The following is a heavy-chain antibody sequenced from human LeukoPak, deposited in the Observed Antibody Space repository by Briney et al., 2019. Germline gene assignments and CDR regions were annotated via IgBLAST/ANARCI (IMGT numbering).Heavy chain of an antibody. D-gene: IGHD6-13*01. J-gene: IGHJ4*02. Sequence: SETLSLTCTVSGGSISSGSYYWGWIRQPPGKGLEWIGSIYYSGSTYYNPSLKSRVTISVDTSKNQFSLKLSSVTAADTAVYYCARDHLAAAGAFFDDYWGRGTLVTVSS. CDR1: GGSISSGSYY. CDR2: IYYSGST. V-gene: IGHV4-39*07. CDR3: ARDHLAAAGAFFDDY.